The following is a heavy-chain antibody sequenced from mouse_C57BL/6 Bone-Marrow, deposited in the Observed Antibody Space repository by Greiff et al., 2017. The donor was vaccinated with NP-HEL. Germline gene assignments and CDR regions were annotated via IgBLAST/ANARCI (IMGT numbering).Heavy chain of an antibody. D-gene: IGHD2-1*01. J-gene: IGHJ3*01. Sequence: EVQLQESGAELVKPGASVKLSCTASGFNIKDYYMHWVKQRTEQGLEWIGRLDPEDGENKYAPKFQGKATITADTSSKTAYLQLSSLTSEDTAVYYCALDYRNPWFAYWGQGTLVTVSA. CDR2: LDPEDGEN. CDR1: GFNIKDYY. CDR3: ALDYRNPWFAY. V-gene: IGHV14-2*01.